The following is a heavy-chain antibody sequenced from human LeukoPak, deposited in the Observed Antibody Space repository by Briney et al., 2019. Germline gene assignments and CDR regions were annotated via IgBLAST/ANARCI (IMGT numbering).Heavy chain of an antibody. CDR2: IIPFLGIT. V-gene: IGHV1-69*16. D-gene: IGHD5-18*01. CDR1: GGTFSSYT. Sequence: SVKVSCKASGGTFSSYTLSWVRQAPGQGLECMGGIIPFLGITNYAQNFQGRVTITTDEITSTAYMELRSLRSEDTAVYYCASPDASMVSAFDYWGQGTLVTVSS. J-gene: IGHJ4*02. CDR3: ASPDASMVSAFDY.